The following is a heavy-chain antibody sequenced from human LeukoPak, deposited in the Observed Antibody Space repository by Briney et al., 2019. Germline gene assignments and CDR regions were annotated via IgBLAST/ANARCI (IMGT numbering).Heavy chain of an antibody. Sequence: SETLSLTCTVSGGSLSSSSYYWGWIRQPPGKGLEWIGSIYYSGSTYYNPSLKSRVTISVDTSKNQFSLKLSSVTAADTAVYYCAAGLPGIAVAGTGAFDYWGQGTLVTVSS. V-gene: IGHV4-39*07. D-gene: IGHD6-19*01. CDR2: IYYSGST. J-gene: IGHJ4*02. CDR3: AAGLPGIAVAGTGAFDY. CDR1: GGSLSSSSYY.